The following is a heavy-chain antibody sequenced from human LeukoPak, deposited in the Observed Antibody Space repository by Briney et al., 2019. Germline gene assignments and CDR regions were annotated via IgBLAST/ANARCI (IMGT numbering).Heavy chain of an antibody. CDR1: GFTPADYG. V-gene: IGHV3-20*04. J-gene: IGHJ4*02. CDR2: INWNGGST. CDR3: AKPGYSIGPQ. Sequence: GGTLRLSRAASGFTPADYGMSWVRQAPSKGVEWVCGINWNGGSTGYADSVKGRFTISRDNAKNSLYLQMNSLRAEDTALYYCAKPGYSIGPQWGQGTLVTVSS. D-gene: IGHD6-19*01.